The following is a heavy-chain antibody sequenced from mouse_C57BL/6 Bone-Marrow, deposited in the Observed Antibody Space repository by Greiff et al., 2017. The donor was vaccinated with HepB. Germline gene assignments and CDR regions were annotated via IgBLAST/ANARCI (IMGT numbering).Heavy chain of an antibody. Sequence: VQLQQSGTVLARPGASVKMSCKTSGYTFTSYWMHWVKQRPGQGLEWRGAIYPGNSDTSYNQKFKGKAKLTAVTSAGTAYMELSSLTNEDSAVYYCTSDGYSPWFAYWGQGTLVTVSA. CDR3: TSDGYSPWFAY. CDR2: IYPGNSDT. CDR1: GYTFTSYW. J-gene: IGHJ3*01. V-gene: IGHV1-5*01. D-gene: IGHD2-3*01.